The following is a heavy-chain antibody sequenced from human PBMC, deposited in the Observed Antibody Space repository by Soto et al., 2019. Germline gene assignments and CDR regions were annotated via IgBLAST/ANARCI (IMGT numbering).Heavy chain of an antibody. J-gene: IGHJ3*02. CDR2: ISSSSSTI. V-gene: IGHV3-48*01. D-gene: IGHD3-9*01. Sequence: GGSLRLSCAASGFTFSSYSMNWVRQAPGKGLEWVSYISSSSSTIYYADSVKGRFTISRDNAKNSLYLQMNSLRAEDTAVYYCAREGGDYDILTGYYKVDAFDIWGQGTMVTVSS. CDR3: AREGGDYDILTGYYKVDAFDI. CDR1: GFTFSSYS.